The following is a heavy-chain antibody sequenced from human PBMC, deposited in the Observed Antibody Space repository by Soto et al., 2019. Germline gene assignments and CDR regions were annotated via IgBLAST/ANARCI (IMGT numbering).Heavy chain of an antibody. CDR1: AGTFSSYA. CDR2: ILPIFGTA. D-gene: IGHD3-22*01. Sequence: XXVKVSFKASAGTFSSYAIGGGRRAPGQGLEWMGGILPIFGTANYAQKFQGRVTITADESTSTAYMELSSLRSEDTAVYYCARDGSYYDSSGYYYLYWGQGTLVTVSS. CDR3: ARDGSYYDSSGYYYLY. J-gene: IGHJ4*02. V-gene: IGHV1-69*13.